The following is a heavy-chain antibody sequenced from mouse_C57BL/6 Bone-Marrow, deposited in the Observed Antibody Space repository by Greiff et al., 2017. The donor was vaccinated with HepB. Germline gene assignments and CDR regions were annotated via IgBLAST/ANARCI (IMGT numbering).Heavy chain of an antibody. Sequence: QVQLQQPGAELVRPGTSVKLSCKASGYTFTSYWMHWVKQRPGQGLEWIGVIDPSDSYTNYNQKFKGKATLTVDTSSSTAYMQLSSLTSEDSAVYYCASALITTVVGYYFDYWGQGTTLTVSS. D-gene: IGHD1-1*01. J-gene: IGHJ2*01. CDR2: IDPSDSYT. CDR3: ASALITTVVGYYFDY. CDR1: GYTFTSYW. V-gene: IGHV1-59*01.